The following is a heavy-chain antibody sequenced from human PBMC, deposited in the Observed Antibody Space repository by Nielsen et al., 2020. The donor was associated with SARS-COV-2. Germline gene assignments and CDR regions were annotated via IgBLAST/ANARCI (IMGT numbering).Heavy chain of an antibody. CDR3: ARDVEYSYANPGHYGMDV. CDR1: GGSISTNNYY. V-gene: IGHV4-39*02. D-gene: IGHD5-18*01. Sequence: SETLSLTCNVSGGSISTNNYYWGWIRQPPGKGLEWIGSIYYSGITYYNPSLKSRVTISVDSSKNQFSLKLRSVTAADTAVYYCARDVEYSYANPGHYGMDVWGQGTTVTVSS. J-gene: IGHJ6*02. CDR2: IYYSGIT.